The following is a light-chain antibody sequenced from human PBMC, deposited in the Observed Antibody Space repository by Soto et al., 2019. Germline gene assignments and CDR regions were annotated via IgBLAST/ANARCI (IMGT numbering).Light chain of an antibody. J-gene: IGLJ1*01. V-gene: IGLV2-14*03. CDR2: AVS. CDR3: ISYTDRQSYL. Sequence: QSVLTQPASVSGSPGQSITISCSGTSSDTGSYDHVAWYQQFPGKSPKLIIYAVSDRPSGVSDRFSGSKSGISASLTISGLQTEDEADYYCISYTDRQSYLFGTGTRSPS. CDR1: SSDTGSYDH.